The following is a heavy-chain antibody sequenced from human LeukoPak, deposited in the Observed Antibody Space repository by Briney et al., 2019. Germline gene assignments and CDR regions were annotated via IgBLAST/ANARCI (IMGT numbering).Heavy chain of an antibody. V-gene: IGHV1-69*04. CDR3: ARDPNLGYGYGYVYFDY. CDR2: IIPILGIA. J-gene: IGHJ4*02. D-gene: IGHD5-18*01. Sequence: ASVKVSCKASGYTFTGYYMHWVRQAPGQGLEWMGRIIPILGIANYAQKFQGRVTITADKSTSTAYMELSSLRSEDTAVYYCARDPNLGYGYGYVYFDYWGQGTLVTVSS. CDR1: GYTFTGYY.